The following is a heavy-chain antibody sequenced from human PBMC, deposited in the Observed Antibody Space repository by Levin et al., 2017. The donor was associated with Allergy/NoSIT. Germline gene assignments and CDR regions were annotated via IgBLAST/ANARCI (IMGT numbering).Heavy chain of an antibody. D-gene: IGHD4-23*01. CDR3: ARVRRGRYGGNRKWNWFDP. V-gene: IGHV1-8*01. J-gene: IGHJ5*02. CDR2: MNPNSGNT. CDR1: GYTFTSYD. Sequence: ASVKVSCKASGYTFTSYDINWVRQATGQGLEWMGWMNPNSGNTGYAQKFQGRVTMTRNTSISTAYMELSSLRSEDTAVYYCARVRRGRYGGNRKWNWFDPWGQGTLVTVSS.